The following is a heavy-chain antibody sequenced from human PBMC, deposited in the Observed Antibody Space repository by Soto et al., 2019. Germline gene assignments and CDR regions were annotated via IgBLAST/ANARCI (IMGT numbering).Heavy chain of an antibody. J-gene: IGHJ4*02. CDR2: INHSGST. D-gene: IGHD6-13*01. Sequence: SETLSLTCAVYGGSFSGYYWSWIRQPPGKGLEWIGEINHSGSTNYNPSLKSRVTISVDTSKNQFSLKLSSVTAADTAVYYCARGVKAEAVGRVSDYCGQGTLVTVSS. V-gene: IGHV4-34*01. CDR1: GGSFSGYY. CDR3: ARGVKAEAVGRVSDY.